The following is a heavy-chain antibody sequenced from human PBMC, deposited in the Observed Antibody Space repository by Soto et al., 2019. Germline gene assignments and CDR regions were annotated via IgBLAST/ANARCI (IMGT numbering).Heavy chain of an antibody. Sequence: GGSLRLSCAASGFTFSNAWMSWVRQAPGKGLEWVGRIKSKTDGGTTDYAAPVKGRFTISRDDSKNTLYLQMNSLKTEDTAVYYCTTDYLVVPAAPSHWGQGTLVTVSS. J-gene: IGHJ4*02. CDR2: IKSKTDGGTT. V-gene: IGHV3-15*01. CDR3: TTDYLVVPAAPSH. D-gene: IGHD2-2*01. CDR1: GFTFSNAW.